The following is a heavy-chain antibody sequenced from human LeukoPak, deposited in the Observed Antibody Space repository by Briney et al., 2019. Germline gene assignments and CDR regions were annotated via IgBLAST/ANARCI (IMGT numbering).Heavy chain of an antibody. CDR1: GGSFSGYY. D-gene: IGHD6-19*01. CDR3: AIAVAGYFDY. CDR2: INHSGST. V-gene: IGHV4-34*01. J-gene: IGHJ4*02. Sequence: SETLSLTCAVYGGSFSGYYWCWIRPPPGKGLGWIGEINHSGSTNYNPSLKSRVPISVDTSKNQFSLKLSSVTAADTAVYYCAIAVAGYFDYWGQGTLVTVSS.